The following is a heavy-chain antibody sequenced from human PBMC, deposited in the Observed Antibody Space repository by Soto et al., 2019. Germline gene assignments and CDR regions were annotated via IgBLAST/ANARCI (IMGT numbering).Heavy chain of an antibody. V-gene: IGHV4-4*02. CDR1: RVYIISSNW. Sequence: SVTLSLTCDVSRVYIISSNWWPRVRQPPGKGLEWLGKISHSGTVNYNPSLRSQVSMSMDTSKKEVYLELTSVTAADTAVYYCVRDGAAVGTDWFDPLGQGTLVTGFS. D-gene: IGHD6-13*01. CDR2: ISHSGTV. J-gene: IGHJ5*02. CDR3: VRDGAAVGTDWFDP.